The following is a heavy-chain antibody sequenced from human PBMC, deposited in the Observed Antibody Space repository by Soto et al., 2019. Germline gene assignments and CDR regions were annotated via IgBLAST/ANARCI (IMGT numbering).Heavy chain of an antibody. D-gene: IGHD6-6*01. V-gene: IGHV4-39*01. Sequence: SETLSLTCTVSGGSISSSSYYWGWIRQPPGKGLEWIGSIYYSGSTYYNPSLKSRVTISVDTSKNQFSLKLSSVTAADTAVYYCARHPRSIAARPDYYFDYWGQGTLVTVSS. CDR2: IYYSGST. CDR1: GGSISSSSYY. CDR3: ARHPRSIAARPDYYFDY. J-gene: IGHJ4*02.